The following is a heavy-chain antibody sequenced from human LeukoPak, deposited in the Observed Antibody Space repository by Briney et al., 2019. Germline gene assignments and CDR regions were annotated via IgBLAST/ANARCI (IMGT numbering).Heavy chain of an antibody. D-gene: IGHD1-20*01. CDR2: ISSDGGTT. J-gene: IGHJ4*02. V-gene: IGHV3-74*01. CDR3: ARVLYSWNDVVDY. CDR1: GFSLSSYW. Sequence: GGSLRLSCAASGFSLSSYWMHWVRQAPGKGLVWVSRISSDGGTTNYADSVKGRFTISRDNAKNTLYLQMNSLRAEDTAVYYCARVLYSWNDVVDYWGQGTLGTVSS.